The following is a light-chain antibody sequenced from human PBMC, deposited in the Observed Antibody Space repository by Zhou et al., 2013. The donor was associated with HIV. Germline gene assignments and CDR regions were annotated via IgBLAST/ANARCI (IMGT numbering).Light chain of an antibody. CDR1: QSISNH. CDR2: TAS. V-gene: IGKV1-39*01. Sequence: DIQMTQSPSSLSASVGDRVTITCRASQSISNHLNWYQQKPGKAPKLLIYTASGLQSGVPSRFRGSGSGTDFTLTISSLQPEDCAIYYCLQDYKYPWTFGQGTKVEIK. CDR3: LQDYKYPWT. J-gene: IGKJ1*01.